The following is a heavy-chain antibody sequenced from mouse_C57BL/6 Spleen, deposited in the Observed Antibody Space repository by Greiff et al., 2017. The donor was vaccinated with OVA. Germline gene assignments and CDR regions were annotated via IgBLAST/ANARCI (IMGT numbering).Heavy chain of an antibody. CDR2: IDPSDSYT. CDR1: GYTFTSYW. V-gene: IGHV1-69*01. D-gene: IGHD1-1*01. Sequence: QVQLQQPGAELVMPGASVKLSCKASGYTFTSYWMHWVKQRPGQGLEWIGEIDPSDSYTNYNQKFKGKSTLTVDKSSSTAYMQLSSLTSEDSAVYYCARRGSSSYYAMDYWGQGTSVTVSS. CDR3: ARRGSSSYYAMDY. J-gene: IGHJ4*01.